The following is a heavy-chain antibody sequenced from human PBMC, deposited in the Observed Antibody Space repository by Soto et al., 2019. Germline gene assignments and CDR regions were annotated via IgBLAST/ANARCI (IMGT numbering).Heavy chain of an antibody. D-gene: IGHD3-3*01. Sequence: GGSLRLSCAASGFTFNSYAMNWVRQAPGKGLEWVSAVSDSGGGTYYADSVKGRFTISRDNSKNTLYLQMNSLRAEDTAVYYCAKSRYDFSSASDYWGQGTLVTVSS. CDR2: VSDSGGGT. CDR3: AKSRYDFSSASDY. J-gene: IGHJ4*02. CDR1: GFTFNSYA. V-gene: IGHV3-23*01.